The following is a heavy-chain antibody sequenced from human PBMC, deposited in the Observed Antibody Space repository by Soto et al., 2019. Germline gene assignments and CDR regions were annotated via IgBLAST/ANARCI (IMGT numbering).Heavy chain of an antibody. CDR2: IYPGDSDT. Sequence: PGESLKISCKGSGYSFTSYWIGWVRQMPGKGLEWMGIIYPGDSDTRYSPSFQGQVTISADKSISTAYLQWSSLKASDTAMYYCARILAATNYYHYGMDVWGQGTTVTVSS. D-gene: IGHD6-6*01. V-gene: IGHV5-51*01. CDR3: ARILAATNYYHYGMDV. J-gene: IGHJ6*02. CDR1: GYSFTSYW.